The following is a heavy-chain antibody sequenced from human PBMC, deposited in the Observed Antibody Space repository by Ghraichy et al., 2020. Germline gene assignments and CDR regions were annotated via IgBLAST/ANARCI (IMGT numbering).Heavy chain of an antibody. CDR2: FRFYEST. J-gene: IGHJ4*02. CDR3: ARSWPRAPFDV. V-gene: IGHV4-59*01. Sequence: IGAFRFYESTSYTPSLGSRSPISMDTSKNQLALKLMSVTAADTAVYDCARSWPRAPFDVWCQGTLVIVSS.